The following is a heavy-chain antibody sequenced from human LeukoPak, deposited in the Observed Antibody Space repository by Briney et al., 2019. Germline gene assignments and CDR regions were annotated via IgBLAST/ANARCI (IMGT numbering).Heavy chain of an antibody. Sequence: GGSLKLSCAASGFTFSGSAMHWVRQAPGKGLEWVGRIRSKANSYATAYAASVKGRFTISRDDSKNTAYLQMNSLKTEDTAVYYCTRHSPSYYYDSSGYYRIAEYFQHWGQGTLVTVSS. CDR2: IRSKANSYAT. CDR3: TRHSPSYYYDSSGYYRIAEYFQH. CDR1: GFTFSGSA. D-gene: IGHD3-22*01. V-gene: IGHV3-73*01. J-gene: IGHJ1*01.